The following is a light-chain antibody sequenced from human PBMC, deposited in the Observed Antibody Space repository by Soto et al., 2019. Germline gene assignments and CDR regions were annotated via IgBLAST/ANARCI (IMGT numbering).Light chain of an antibody. CDR1: QSISSW. CDR3: QQYNSLDT. CDR2: KAS. Sequence: DIQMTESPSTLSASVGDRVTITCRASQSISSWLAWYQQKPGKAPKLLIYKASSLESGVPSRSSGSGSGTEYTLTISSLQPDDFETDYCQQYNSLDTFGQGTKLEIK. V-gene: IGKV1-5*03. J-gene: IGKJ2*01.